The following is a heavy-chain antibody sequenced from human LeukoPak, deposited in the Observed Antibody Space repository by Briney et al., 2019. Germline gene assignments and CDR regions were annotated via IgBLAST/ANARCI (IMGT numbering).Heavy chain of an antibody. J-gene: IGHJ5*02. CDR2: XIXIFGTA. D-gene: IGHD3-22*01. V-gene: IGHV1-69*01. CDR3: AREGDYYDSSGYYEYNWFDP. Sequence: XWVRXAPXXXXEXXGXXIXIFGTANYAQKFQGRVTITADESTSTAYMELSSLRSEDTAVYYCAREGDYYDSSGYYEYNWFDPWGQGTLVTVSS.